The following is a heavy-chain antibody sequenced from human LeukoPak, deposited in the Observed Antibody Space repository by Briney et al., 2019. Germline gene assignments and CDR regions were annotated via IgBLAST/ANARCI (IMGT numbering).Heavy chain of an antibody. D-gene: IGHD1-14*01. CDR1: GYSSTSYW. CDR2: IYPGDSDT. J-gene: IGHJ4*02. Sequence: GESLKISSKGSGYSSTSYWIGCVRQMPGKGLEWMGIIYPGDSDTSYSPSFQGQVTISADKSTSTAYLQLNSLKASDTAMYYCAIRTGMAVDYWGQGTLVTVSS. CDR3: AIRTGMAVDY. V-gene: IGHV5-51*01.